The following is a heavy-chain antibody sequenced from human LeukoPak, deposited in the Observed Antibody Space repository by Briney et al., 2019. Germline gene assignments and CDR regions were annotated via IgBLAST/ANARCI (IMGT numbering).Heavy chain of an antibody. CDR2: INPNSGVT. CDR3: TRDLTKGSCSGYSCSTEELAP. J-gene: IGHJ5*02. V-gene: IGHV1-2*02. D-gene: IGHD2-15*01. Sequence: ASVRVSCKASGYTFTDFYIHWVRQAPGQGLEWMGWINPNSGVTNYAQKFQGRVTMTRDTSTITAYVDLSRLRSDDTAVYYCTRDLTKGSCSGYSCSTEELAPWGQGTLVTVTS. CDR1: GYTFTDFY.